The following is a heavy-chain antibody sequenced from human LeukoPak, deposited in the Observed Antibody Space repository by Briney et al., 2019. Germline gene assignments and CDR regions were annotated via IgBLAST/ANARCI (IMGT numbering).Heavy chain of an antibody. CDR1: GFTFSSYA. D-gene: IGHD6-13*01. CDR3: AKIAAAGLHFDY. V-gene: IGHV3-23*01. J-gene: IGHJ4*02. CDR2: ISGSGGST. Sequence: GGSLRLSCAASGFTFSSYAKSWVRQAPGKGLEWVSAISGSGGSTYYADSVRGRFTISRDNSKNTLYLQMNSLRAEDTAVYYCAKIAAAGLHFDYWGQGTLVTVSS.